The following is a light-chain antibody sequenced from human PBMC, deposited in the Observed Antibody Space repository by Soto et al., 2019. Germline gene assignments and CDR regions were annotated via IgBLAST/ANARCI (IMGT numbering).Light chain of an antibody. J-gene: IGKJ1*01. Sequence: EIVLTQSPGTLSLSPGERATLSYRASQSVRSRYLAWYQQKPGRAPMLLIYGASNRATGIPDRFSGSGSGPDFTLTVSRLEPADFAVYFCQQYDTSPGTFGQGTKVEIK. V-gene: IGKV3-20*01. CDR1: QSVRSRY. CDR3: QQYDTSPGT. CDR2: GAS.